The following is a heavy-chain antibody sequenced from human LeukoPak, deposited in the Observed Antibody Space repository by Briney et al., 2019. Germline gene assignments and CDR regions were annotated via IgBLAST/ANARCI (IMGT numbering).Heavy chain of an antibody. Sequence: SETLSLTCTVSGGSISSSRNYWGWIRQPPGKRLEWIGSIRYSGSTYYSPSLKSRVTISVDVSKNQFSLKLTSVTAADTAVYYCARQGSNWYFEYFQHWGQGTLVTVSS. V-gene: IGHV4-39*01. CDR1: GGSISSSRNY. CDR2: IRYSGST. J-gene: IGHJ1*01. D-gene: IGHD4-11*01. CDR3: ARQGSNWYFEYFQH.